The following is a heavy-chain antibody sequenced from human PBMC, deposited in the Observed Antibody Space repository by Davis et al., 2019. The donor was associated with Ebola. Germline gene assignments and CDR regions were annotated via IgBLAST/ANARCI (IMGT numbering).Heavy chain of an antibody. Sequence: GESLKISCKGSGYGFTNYWIGWVRQMPGKGLEWMGFIFPDDPDPRYSPSFRGQVTISADKSMKTAFLQWSSLKASDSGMYYCSSLRRTITGMDDGFDIWGQGTMVTVSS. V-gene: IGHV5-51*01. J-gene: IGHJ3*02. D-gene: IGHD2-8*02. CDR1: GYGFTNYW. CDR2: IFPDDPDP. CDR3: SSLRRTITGMDDGFDI.